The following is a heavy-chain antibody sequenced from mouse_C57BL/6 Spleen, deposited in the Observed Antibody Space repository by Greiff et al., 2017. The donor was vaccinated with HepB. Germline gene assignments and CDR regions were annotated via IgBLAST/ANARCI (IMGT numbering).Heavy chain of an antibody. Sequence: VKLMESGAELVRPGASVKLSCKASGYTFTDYYINWVKQRPGQGLEWIARIYPGSGNTYYNEKFKGKATLTAEKSSSTAYMQLSSLTSEDSAVYFCARGGYGSSGDYWGQGTTLTVSS. V-gene: IGHV1-76*01. CDR1: GYTFTDYY. CDR2: IYPGSGNT. CDR3: ARGGYGSSGDY. J-gene: IGHJ2*01. D-gene: IGHD1-1*01.